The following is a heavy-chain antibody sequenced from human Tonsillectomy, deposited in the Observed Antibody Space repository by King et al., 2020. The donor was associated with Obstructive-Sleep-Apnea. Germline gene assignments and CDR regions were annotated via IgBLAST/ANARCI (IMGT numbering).Heavy chain of an antibody. CDR1: GASVSSTDW. CDR2: IHHSGNT. V-gene: IGHV4-4*02. D-gene: IGHD5-12*01. Sequence: QLQESGPGLVKPSGSLSLTCAVSGASVSSTDWWSWVRQPPGKGLEWIGEIHHSGNTNYNPSLKSRVTISVDKSKNQFSLKGNSVTAADTAVYYCARVGTNSGNGGNWGQGTLVTVSS. CDR3: ARVGTNSGNGGN. J-gene: IGHJ4*02.